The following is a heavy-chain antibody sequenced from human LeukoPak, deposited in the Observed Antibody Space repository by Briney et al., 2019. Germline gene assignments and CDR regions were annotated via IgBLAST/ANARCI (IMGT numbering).Heavy chain of an antibody. CDR2: IYYSGST. J-gene: IGHJ4*02. Sequence: SETLSLTCTVSGGSLSSGGYYWSWIRQHPGKGLEWIGYIYYSGSTYYNPSLKSRVTISVDTSKNQFSLKLSSVTAADTAVYYCASITPRGESSGFDYWGQGTLVTVSS. CDR3: ASITPRGESSGFDY. CDR1: GGSLSSGGYY. D-gene: IGHD3-16*01. V-gene: IGHV4-31*03.